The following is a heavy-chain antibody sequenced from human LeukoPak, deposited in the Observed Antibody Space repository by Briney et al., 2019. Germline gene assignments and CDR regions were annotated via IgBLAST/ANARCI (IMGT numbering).Heavy chain of an antibody. CDR2: TIPIFGTA. Sequence: SVKVSCKASGGTFSSYAISWVRQAPGQELEWMGGTIPIFGTANYAQKFQGRVTITTDESTSTAYMELSSLRSEDTAVYYCAREQRSGYFTPSAFDIWGQGTMVTVSS. D-gene: IGHD3-3*01. CDR1: GGTFSSYA. V-gene: IGHV1-69*05. CDR3: AREQRSGYFTPSAFDI. J-gene: IGHJ3*02.